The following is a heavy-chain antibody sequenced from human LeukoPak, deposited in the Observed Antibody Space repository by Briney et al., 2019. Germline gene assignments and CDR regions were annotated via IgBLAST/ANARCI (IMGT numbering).Heavy chain of an antibody. CDR3: AKIGGYDLYYFDY. J-gene: IGHJ4*02. D-gene: IGHD5-12*01. CDR2: ISGSGGST. V-gene: IGHV3-23*01. Sequence: GGSLRLSCAASGFTFSSYAMSWVRQAPGKGLEWVSAISGSGGSTYYADSVKGRFAISRDNSKNTLYLQMNSLRAEDTAVYYCAKIGGYDLYYFDYWGQGTLVTVSS. CDR1: GFTFSSYA.